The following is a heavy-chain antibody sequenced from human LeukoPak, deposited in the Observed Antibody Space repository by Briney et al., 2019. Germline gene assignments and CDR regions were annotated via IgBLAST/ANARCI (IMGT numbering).Heavy chain of an antibody. CDR3: ARDRSYYYGSGSTLDC. CDR1: GGSISSGGYY. D-gene: IGHD3-10*01. V-gene: IGHV4-31*11. J-gene: IGHJ4*02. CDR2: IHYSGST. Sequence: SETLSLTCAVSGGSISSGGYYWSWIRQHPGKGLEWIGYIHYSGSTYYNPSLKSRVTISVDTSKNQFSLKLSSVTAADTAVYYCARDRSYYYGSGSTLDCWGQGTLVTVSS.